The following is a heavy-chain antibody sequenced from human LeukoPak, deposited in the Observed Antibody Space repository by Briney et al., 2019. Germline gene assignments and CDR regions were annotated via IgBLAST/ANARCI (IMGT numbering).Heavy chain of an antibody. CDR3: ATPTYFDILSGG. CDR2: IHHRGST. CDR1: GDSISNNHW. D-gene: IGHD3-9*01. V-gene: IGHV4-4*02. J-gene: IGHJ4*02. Sequence: SETLSLTCAVSGDSISNNHWWSWVRQSPGKGLEWIGEIHHRGSTTYNPSLKSRVTISVDKSKNQISLKLRSVTAADTAVYYCATPTYFDILSGGCGQGTLVTVSS.